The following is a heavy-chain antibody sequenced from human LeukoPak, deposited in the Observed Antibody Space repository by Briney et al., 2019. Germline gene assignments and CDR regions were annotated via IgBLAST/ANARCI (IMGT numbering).Heavy chain of an antibody. CDR2: IWYDGSNK. V-gene: IGHV3-33*01. Sequence: GGSLRLSCAASGFTFSSYGMHWVRQAPGKGLEWVAVIWYDGSNKYYADSVKGRFTISRDNSKNTLYLQMNSLRAEDTAVYYCAREKAVGYYYYGMDVWGQGTTVTVSS. CDR3: AREKAVGYYYYGMDV. CDR1: GFTFSSYG. D-gene: IGHD6-19*01. J-gene: IGHJ6*02.